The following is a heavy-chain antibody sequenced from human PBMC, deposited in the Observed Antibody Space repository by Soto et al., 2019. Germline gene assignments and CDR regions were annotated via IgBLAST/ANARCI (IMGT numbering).Heavy chain of an antibody. J-gene: IGHJ4*02. CDR3: ARVFPYSSSWYYFDY. V-gene: IGHV1-2*04. CDR1: GYTFTGYY. D-gene: IGHD6-13*01. CDR2: INPNSGGT. Sequence: ASVKVSCKASGYTFTGYYMHWVRQAPGQGLEWMGWINPNSGGTNYAQKFQGWVTMTRDTPISTAYMELSRLRSDDTAVYYCARVFPYSSSWYYFDYWGQGTLVTVSS.